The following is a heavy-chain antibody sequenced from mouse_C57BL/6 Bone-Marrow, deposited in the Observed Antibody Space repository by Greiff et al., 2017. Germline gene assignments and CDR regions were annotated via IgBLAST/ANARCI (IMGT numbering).Heavy chain of an antibody. V-gene: IGHV1-50*01. Sequence: VQLQQPGAELVKPGASVKLSCKASGYTFTSYWMQWVKQRPGQGLEWIGEIDPSDSYTNYNQKFKGKATLTVDTSSSTAYMQLSSLTAEASAVYDCARLDSNIAMDYWGQGTSVTVSS. J-gene: IGHJ4*01. D-gene: IGHD2-5*01. CDR2: IDPSDSYT. CDR1: GYTFTSYW. CDR3: ARLDSNIAMDY.